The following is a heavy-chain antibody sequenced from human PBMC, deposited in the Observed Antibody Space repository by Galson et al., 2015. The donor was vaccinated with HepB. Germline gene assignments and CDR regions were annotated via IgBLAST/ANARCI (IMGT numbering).Heavy chain of an antibody. CDR1: GFTFSSYS. J-gene: IGHJ3*02. D-gene: IGHD3-22*01. CDR2: ISSSSSYI. CDR3: ARRNLEDYYDSSRLDAFDI. V-gene: IGHV3-21*06. Sequence: SLRLSCAASGFTFSSYSMNWVRQAPGKGLEWVSSISSSSSYIYYADSVKGRFTISRDNAKNSLYLQMSSLRAEDTAVYYCARRNLEDYYDSSRLDAFDIWGQGTMVTVSS.